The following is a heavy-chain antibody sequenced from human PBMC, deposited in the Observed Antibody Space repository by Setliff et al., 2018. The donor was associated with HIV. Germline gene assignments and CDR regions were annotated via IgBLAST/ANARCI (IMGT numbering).Heavy chain of an antibody. J-gene: IGHJ4*02. V-gene: IGHV3-74*01. Sequence: GGSLRLSCAASGFTFSSYWMHWVRQAPGKGLVWVSRINSDGSSTTYADSVKGRFTISRDNAKNTLYLQMNSLRAEDTAVYYCASRGTAMAYFDYWGQGTLVTVSS. D-gene: IGHD5-18*01. CDR2: INSDGSST. CDR3: ASRGTAMAYFDY. CDR1: GFTFSSYW.